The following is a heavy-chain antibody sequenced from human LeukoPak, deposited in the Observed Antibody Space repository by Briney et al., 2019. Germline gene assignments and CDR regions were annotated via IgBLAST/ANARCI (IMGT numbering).Heavy chain of an antibody. Sequence: GGSLRLSCAASGFTFSKNGIHWVRQAPGKGLEWVANIKQDGSEKYYVDSVKGRFTISRDNAKNSLYLQMNSLRAEDTAVYYCARRNSGSYLVYFDYWGQGTLVTVSS. V-gene: IGHV3-7*01. J-gene: IGHJ4*02. D-gene: IGHD1-26*01. CDR3: ARRNSGSYLVYFDY. CDR1: GFTFSKNG. CDR2: IKQDGSEK.